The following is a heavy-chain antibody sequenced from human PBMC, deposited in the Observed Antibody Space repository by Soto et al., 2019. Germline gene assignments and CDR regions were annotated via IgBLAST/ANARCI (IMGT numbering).Heavy chain of an antibody. CDR1: GFTFSSYG. CDR3: AKEMYSGSYYEFLAYYYYYGMDV. CDR2: ISYDGSNK. V-gene: IGHV3-30*18. Sequence: SLRLSCAASGFTFSSYGMHWVRQAPGKGLEWVAVISYDGSNKYYADSVKGRFTISRDNSKNTLYLQMNSLRAEDTAVYYCAKEMYSGSYYEFLAYYYYYGMDVWGQGTTVTVSS. D-gene: IGHD1-26*01. J-gene: IGHJ6*02.